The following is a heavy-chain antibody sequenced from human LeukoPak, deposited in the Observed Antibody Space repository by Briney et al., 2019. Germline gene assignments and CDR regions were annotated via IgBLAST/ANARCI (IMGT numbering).Heavy chain of an antibody. CDR1: GFTFTGSA. CDR2: IRVKANSSAT. V-gene: IGHV3-73*01. CDR3: TNTPRHHYYYMDD. Sequence: PGGSLRLSCRASGFTFTGSALHWVRQASGKGLEWVGRIRVKANSSATAYAASVKGRFTISRDDSETTAYLQMNSLKTEDTAVYYCTNTPRHHYYYMDDWGKGTTVTVSS. D-gene: IGHD2-2*02. J-gene: IGHJ6*03.